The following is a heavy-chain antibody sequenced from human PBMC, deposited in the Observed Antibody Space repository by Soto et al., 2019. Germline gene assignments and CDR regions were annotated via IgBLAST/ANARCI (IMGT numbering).Heavy chain of an antibody. Sequence: GASVKVSCKASGGTFSSYAISWVRQAPGQGLEWMGGIIPILGTANYAQKFQGRVTITADESTSTAYMELSSLRSEDTAVYYCARDLGIAYTMGYYYYGMDVWGQGTTVTVSS. J-gene: IGHJ6*02. CDR1: GGTFSSYA. CDR3: ARDLGIAYTMGYYYYGMDV. CDR2: IIPILGTA. D-gene: IGHD3-10*01. V-gene: IGHV1-69*13.